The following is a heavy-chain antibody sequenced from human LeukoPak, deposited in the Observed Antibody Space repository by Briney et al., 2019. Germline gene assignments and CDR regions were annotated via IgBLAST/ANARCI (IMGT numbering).Heavy chain of an antibody. D-gene: IGHD4-17*01. CDR3: ARDYADYVGYYFFDY. Sequence: GGSLRLSCAASGFTFNNYAMNWVRQAPGKGLEWVSSISGGGGTTYYADSAKGRFTISSHNTQNTLYLQMNRLRAEDTAVYYCARDYADYVGYYFFDYWGQGTLVTVSS. J-gene: IGHJ4*02. CDR2: ISGGGGTT. CDR1: GFTFNNYA. V-gene: IGHV3-23*01.